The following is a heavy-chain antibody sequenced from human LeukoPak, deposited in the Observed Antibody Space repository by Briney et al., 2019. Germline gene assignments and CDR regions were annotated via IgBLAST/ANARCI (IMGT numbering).Heavy chain of an antibody. D-gene: IGHD3-9*01. CDR3: VIWGDYDVLTGYYVPDY. V-gene: IGHV3-23*01. J-gene: IGHJ4*02. CDR2: ITGSGTNT. CDR1: GFTFSNYA. Sequence: GGSLRLSCVASGFTFSNYAMSWVRQAPGKGLEWVSAITGSGTNTYYADSLKGRFTISGDNSKNTVFLQMNSLRHEDTAIYYCVIWGDYDVLTGYYVPDYWGQGTLVTVSS.